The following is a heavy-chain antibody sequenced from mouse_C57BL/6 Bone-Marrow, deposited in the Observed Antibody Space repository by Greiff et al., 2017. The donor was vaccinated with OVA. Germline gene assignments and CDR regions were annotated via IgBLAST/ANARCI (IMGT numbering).Heavy chain of an antibody. V-gene: IGHV5-4*01. CDR1: GFTFSSYA. CDR2: ISDGGSYT. CDR3: ARDTLLYYYAMDY. J-gene: IGHJ4*01. D-gene: IGHD2-10*01. Sequence: EVKLVESGGGLVKPGGSLKLSCAASGFTFSSYAMSWVRQTPEKRLEWVATISDGGSYTYYPDNVKGRFTISRDNAKNNLYLQMSHLKSEDTAMYYCARDTLLYYYAMDYWGQGTSVTVSS.